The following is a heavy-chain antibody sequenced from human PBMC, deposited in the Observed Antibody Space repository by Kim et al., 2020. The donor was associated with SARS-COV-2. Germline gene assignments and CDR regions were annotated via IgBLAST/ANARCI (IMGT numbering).Heavy chain of an antibody. Sequence: ASVKVSCKASGYTFTSYGISWVRQAPGQGLEWMGWISAYNGNTNYAQKLQGRVTMTTDTSTSTAYMELRSLRSDDTAVYYCARDLDLRGDIVVVPAAPHGYYYGMDVWGQWTTVTVSS. D-gene: IGHD2-2*01. CDR1: GYTFTSYG. V-gene: IGHV1-18*04. J-gene: IGHJ6*02. CDR3: ARDLDLRGDIVVVPAAPHGYYYGMDV. CDR2: ISAYNGNT.